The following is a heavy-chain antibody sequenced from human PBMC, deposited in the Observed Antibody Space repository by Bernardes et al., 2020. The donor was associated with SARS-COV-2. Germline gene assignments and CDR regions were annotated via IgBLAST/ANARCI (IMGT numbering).Heavy chain of an antibody. Sequence: GGSLRLSCAASGFTFSGVWMSWVRQAPGKGLEWLGRIKSKRYGGSADYAAPVEGRFTISRDDSKNTLYLQMSSLKTEDTAVYYCTSTFYYDSSGDRWGQGTLVTVSS. V-gene: IGHV3-15*01. D-gene: IGHD3-22*01. CDR1: GFTFSGVW. CDR3: TSTFYYDSSGDR. J-gene: IGHJ4*02. CDR2: IKSKRYGGSA.